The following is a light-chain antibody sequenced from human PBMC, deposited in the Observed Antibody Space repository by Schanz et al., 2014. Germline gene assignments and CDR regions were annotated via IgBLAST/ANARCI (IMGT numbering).Light chain of an antibody. J-gene: IGLJ3*02. CDR1: SSNIGANS. Sequence: QSVLTQPPSVSGAPGQRVTISCTGSSSNIGANSVNWYQQFPGTAPKLLVYSNDQRPSGVPDRFSGSKSGTSASLAITGLQAEDEADYYCQSYDNSLSGWVFGGGTKLTVL. CDR2: SND. CDR3: QSYDNSLSGWV. V-gene: IGLV1-40*01.